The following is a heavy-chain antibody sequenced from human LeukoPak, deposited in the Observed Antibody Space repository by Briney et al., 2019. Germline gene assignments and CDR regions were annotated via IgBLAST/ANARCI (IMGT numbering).Heavy chain of an antibody. CDR1: GFTFSSYA. CDR2: ITLSGSTT. CDR3: AKTGSGFYSD. V-gene: IGHV3-23*01. J-gene: IGHJ4*02. D-gene: IGHD3-22*01. Sequence: GGSLRLSCAASGFTFSSYAMTWVRQAPGKGLEWVSAITLSGSTTYYADSVKGWFTISKDTSKNTVYLQMNSLRAEDTAVYFCAKTGSGFYSDWGQGTLVTVSS.